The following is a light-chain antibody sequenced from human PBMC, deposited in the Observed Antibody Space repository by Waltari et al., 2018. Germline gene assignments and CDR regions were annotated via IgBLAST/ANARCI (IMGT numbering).Light chain of an antibody. J-gene: IGKJ4*01. V-gene: IGKV1-5*03. CDR3: QQYNTYPLT. Sequence: DIQMTQSPSTLSASVGDRVTITCRASQSLGNWLAWYQQKTGKAPNLLLYGASNLESGVPSRFSGSGSGTEFTLTISSLQYDDFATYYCQQYNTYPLTFGGGTKVEI. CDR2: GAS. CDR1: QSLGNW.